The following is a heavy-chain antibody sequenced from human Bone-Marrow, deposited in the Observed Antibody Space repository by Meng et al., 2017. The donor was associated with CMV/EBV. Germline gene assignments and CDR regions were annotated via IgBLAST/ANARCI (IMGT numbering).Heavy chain of an antibody. J-gene: IGHJ4*02. V-gene: IGHV1-69*02. D-gene: IGHD1-14*01. Sequence: SLKVSCKASGGTFSSYTISWVRQAPGQGLEWMGRIIPILGIANYAQKFQGRVTITADKSTSTAYMELRSLRSDDTAVYYCARGTRRGSPRPFDYWGQGTLVTVSS. CDR3: ARGTRRGSPRPFDY. CDR2: IIPILGIA. CDR1: GGTFSSYT.